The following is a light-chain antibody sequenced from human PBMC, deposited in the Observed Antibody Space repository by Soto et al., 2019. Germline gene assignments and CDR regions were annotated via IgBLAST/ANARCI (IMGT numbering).Light chain of an antibody. V-gene: IGKV3-20*01. CDR2: GAS. CDR3: QQYGSSPLT. J-gene: IGKJ4*01. CDR1: QSVSSSY. Sequence: IVLTQSPGTLSLSPGERATLSCRASQSVSSSYLAWYQQKPDQAPRLLIYGASSRGTGIPDRFSGSGSGTDFTLNSSRLEPVDFAVYYCQQYGSSPLTFGGGTKVEIK.